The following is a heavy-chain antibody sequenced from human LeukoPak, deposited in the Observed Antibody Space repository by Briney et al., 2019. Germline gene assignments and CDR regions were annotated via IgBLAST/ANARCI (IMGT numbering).Heavy chain of an antibody. CDR2: ISGSGGNT. D-gene: IGHD2-15*01. CDR1: GFTFNSYA. CDR3: AKAPTGYCSGGSCYHFDY. Sequence: PGASLRLSCAASGFTFNSYAMSWVRHAPGKGLEWVSAISGSGGNTYYADSVKGRFTISRDNSKNTLYLQMNSLRAEDTAVYYCAKAPTGYCSGGSCYHFDYWGQGTRVTVSS. V-gene: IGHV3-23*01. J-gene: IGHJ4*02.